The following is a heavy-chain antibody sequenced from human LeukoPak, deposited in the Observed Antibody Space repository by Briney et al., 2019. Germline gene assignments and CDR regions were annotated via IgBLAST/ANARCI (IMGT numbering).Heavy chain of an antibody. D-gene: IGHD1-26*01. J-gene: IGHJ4*02. CDR2: FYYSGST. CDR3: AHQPSGSYSIDY. Sequence: SETLSLTCTVSGGSISSTTSYWGWIRQPPGKGLEWVGSFYYSGSTSFNPSFKSGVTISADMSKNQFSLKLSSVTAADTAVYYCAHQPSGSYSIDYWGQGTLVTVSS. CDR1: GGSISSTTSY. V-gene: IGHV4-39*01.